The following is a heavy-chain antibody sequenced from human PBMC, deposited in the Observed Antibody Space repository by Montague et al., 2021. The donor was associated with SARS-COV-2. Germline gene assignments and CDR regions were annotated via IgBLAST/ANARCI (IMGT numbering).Heavy chain of an antibody. Sequence: SETLSLTCTVSSGAIRSSSYYWGWIRQPPGKGLEWIGNIYYSGSTYYXPSLKSRVTISVDTSKNHFSLKLSSVTAADTAVYFCARGMVRGVTTPFDFWGQGTLVTVSS. CDR3: ARGMVRGVTTPFDF. V-gene: IGHV4-39*02. J-gene: IGHJ4*02. CDR2: IYYSGST. CDR1: SGAIRSSSYY. D-gene: IGHD3-10*01.